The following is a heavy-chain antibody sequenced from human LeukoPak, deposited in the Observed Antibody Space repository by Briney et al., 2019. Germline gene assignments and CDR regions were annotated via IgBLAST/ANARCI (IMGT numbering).Heavy chain of an antibody. V-gene: IGHV3-74*01. J-gene: IGHJ4*02. Sequence: PGGSLRLSCAASGFTFSSYWMHWVRHAPGKGLVWVSRIYADGGGTNYADSVRGGFTISRDTAKNTQYLQMTSLRAEDTAEYYWPKGRVAAGSKEMDYWGQGTLVTASS. CDR1: GFTFSSYW. D-gene: IGHD6-13*01. CDR3: PKGRVAAGSKEMDY. CDR2: IYADGGGT.